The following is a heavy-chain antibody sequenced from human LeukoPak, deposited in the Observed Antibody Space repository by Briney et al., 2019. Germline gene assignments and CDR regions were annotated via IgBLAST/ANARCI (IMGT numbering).Heavy chain of an antibody. D-gene: IGHD2-15*01. Sequence: GGSLRLSCAAAGFTFSSYAMSWVRQAPGKGLEWVSAISGSGGSTYYADSVKGRFTISRDNSKNTLYLQMNSLRAEDTAVYYCAKVGLVVVVAATLGAFDIWGQGTMVTVSS. CDR1: GFTFSSYA. CDR3: AKVGLVVVVAATLGAFDI. CDR2: ISGSGGST. J-gene: IGHJ3*02. V-gene: IGHV3-23*01.